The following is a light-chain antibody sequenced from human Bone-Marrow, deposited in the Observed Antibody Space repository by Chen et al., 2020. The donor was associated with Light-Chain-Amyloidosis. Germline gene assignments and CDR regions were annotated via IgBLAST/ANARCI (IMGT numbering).Light chain of an antibody. CDR1: SSDVGGANH. CDR3: SSYTNTNTLV. Sequence: QSALTQPASVSGSPGQSITISCTGTSSDVGGANHVSWYQQHPDKAPKLMIYEVTNRPSLVPERCSGAKSDNTASLTISGLQTEDEADYCCSSYTNTNTLVFGSGTRVTVL. V-gene: IGLV2-14*01. J-gene: IGLJ1*01. CDR2: EVT.